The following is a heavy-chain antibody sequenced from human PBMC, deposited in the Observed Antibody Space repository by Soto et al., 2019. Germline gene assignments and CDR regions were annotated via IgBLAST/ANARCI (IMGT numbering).Heavy chain of an antibody. CDR2: IWYDGSNK. CDR3: ARDSHRSGYYKKFDY. Sequence: VGSLRLSCAASGFTFSSYGMHWVRQAPGKGLEWVAVIWYDGSNKYYADSVKGRFTISRDNSKNTLYLQMNSLRAEDTAVYYCARDSHRSGYYKKFDYWGQGTLVTVSS. V-gene: IGHV3-33*01. CDR1: GFTFSSYG. J-gene: IGHJ4*02. D-gene: IGHD3-3*01.